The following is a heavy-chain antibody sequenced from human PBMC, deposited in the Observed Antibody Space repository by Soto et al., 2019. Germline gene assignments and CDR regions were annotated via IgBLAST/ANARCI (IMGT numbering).Heavy chain of an antibody. J-gene: IGHJ4*02. Sequence: EVQLLESGGDLVQPGGSLRLSCAASGFTFTTYAMTWVRQAPGKGLEWVSAISGSGGSTYYADSVKGRFTISRDNSKNTLYLQMNSLRAEDTAVYYCAKDKDTTFSPQDYWVQGTLVTVSS. V-gene: IGHV3-23*01. CDR1: GFTFTTYA. D-gene: IGHD2-15*01. CDR2: ISGSGGST. CDR3: AKDKDTTFSPQDY.